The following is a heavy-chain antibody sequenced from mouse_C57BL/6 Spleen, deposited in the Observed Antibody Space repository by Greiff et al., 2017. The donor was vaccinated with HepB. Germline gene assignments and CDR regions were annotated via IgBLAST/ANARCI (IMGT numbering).Heavy chain of an antibody. D-gene: IGHD1-1*01. J-gene: IGHJ4*01. CDR1: GFTFSDYG. CDR2: ISSGSSTI. CDR3: TRAYGSSLYYYAMDY. V-gene: IGHV5-17*01. Sequence: EVKLMESGGGLVKPGGSLKLSCAASGFTFSDYGMHWVRQAPEKGLEWVAYISSGSSTIYYADTVKGRFTISRDNAKNTLFLQMTSLRSEDTAMYYCTRAYGSSLYYYAMDYWGQGTSVTVSS.